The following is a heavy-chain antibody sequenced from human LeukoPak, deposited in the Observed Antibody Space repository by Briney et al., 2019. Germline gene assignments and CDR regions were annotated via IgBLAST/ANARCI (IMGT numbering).Heavy chain of an antibody. CDR3: ASTLLGWGRKGFDY. D-gene: IGHD7-27*01. Sequence: GGSLRLSCAASGFTFSSYGMHWVRQALGKGLEWVAFIRYDGSSKYYADSVKGRFTISRDNSKNTLYLQMNSLRAEDTAVYYCASTLLGWGRKGFDYWGQGTLVTVSS. CDR2: IRYDGSSK. V-gene: IGHV3-30*02. CDR1: GFTFSSYG. J-gene: IGHJ4*02.